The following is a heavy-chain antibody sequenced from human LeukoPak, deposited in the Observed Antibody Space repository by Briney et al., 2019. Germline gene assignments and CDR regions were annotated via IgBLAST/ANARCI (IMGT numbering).Heavy chain of an antibody. CDR1: GFTFSSYA. J-gene: IGHJ4*02. CDR2: ISGSGGST. CDR3: AKGTTKATYDSSHFDY. V-gene: IGHV3-23*01. Sequence: GGSLRLSCAASGFTFSSYAMSWVRQAPGKGLEWVSAISGSGGSTYYADSVKGRFTISRDNSQNALYLQMNSLRAEDTAVYYCAKGTTKATYDSSHFDYWGQGTLVTVSS. D-gene: IGHD3-22*01.